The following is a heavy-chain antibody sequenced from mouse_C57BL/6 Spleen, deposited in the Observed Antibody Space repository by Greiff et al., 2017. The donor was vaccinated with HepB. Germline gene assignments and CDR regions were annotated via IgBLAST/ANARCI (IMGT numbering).Heavy chain of an antibody. J-gene: IGHJ4*01. Sequence: VKLQESGPELVKPGASVKISCKASGYAFSSSWMNWVKQRPGKGLEWIGRIYPGDGDTNYNGKFKGKATLTADKSSSTAYMQLSSLTCEDSAVYFCARDGHYAMDYWGQGTSVTVSS. D-gene: IGHD2-3*01. V-gene: IGHV1-82*01. CDR3: ARDGHYAMDY. CDR1: GYAFSSSW. CDR2: IYPGDGDT.